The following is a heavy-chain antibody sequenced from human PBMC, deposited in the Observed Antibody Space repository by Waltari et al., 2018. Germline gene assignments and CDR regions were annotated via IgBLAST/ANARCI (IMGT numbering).Heavy chain of an antibody. CDR2: IEYNGNNK. J-gene: IGHJ3*01. CDR3: AKVETSVTTYDGFDV. D-gene: IGHD4-17*01. CDR1: GFTFRSYC. Sequence: QVQLVESGGGVVQPGGSLRLSCAASGFTFRSYCLHWVRQAPGKGLEWVAFIEYNGNNKYYSDSAKGRFTISRDSSKNTLYLQMNSLRVEDTALYYCAKVETSVTTYDGFDVWGQGTMVTVSS. V-gene: IGHV3-30*02.